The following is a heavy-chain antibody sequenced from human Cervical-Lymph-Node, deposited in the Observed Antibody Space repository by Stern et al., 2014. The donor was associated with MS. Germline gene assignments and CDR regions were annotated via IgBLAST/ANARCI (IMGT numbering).Heavy chain of an antibody. Sequence: ESGPTLVKPTQTLTLTCTLSGFSLNTSGVGVGWIRQPPGRALEWLALIYWDDDERYNSSLKNRLTVTKDTSKNQVVLTLTNMDTATYYCTHSYDSGLGDSWSQGALVTVSS. J-gene: IGHJ4*02. CDR3: THSYDSGLGDS. CDR2: IYWDDDE. V-gene: IGHV2-5*02. CDR1: GFSLNTSGVG. D-gene: IGHD3-22*01.